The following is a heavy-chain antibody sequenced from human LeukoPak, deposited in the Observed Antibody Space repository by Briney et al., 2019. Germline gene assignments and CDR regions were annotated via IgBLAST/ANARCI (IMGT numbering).Heavy chain of an antibody. D-gene: IGHD1-26*01. Sequence: GGSLRLSCAASGFTFNNYWMHWVRQAPGKGLVWVSGINSDGSSATYADSVKGRFTISRDNAKNTLYLEMNSLRAEDTAVYYCAKEDHSGSYYYFDYWGQGTLVTVSS. CDR3: AKEDHSGSYYYFDY. J-gene: IGHJ4*02. V-gene: IGHV3-74*01. CDR2: INSDGSSA. CDR1: GFTFNNYW.